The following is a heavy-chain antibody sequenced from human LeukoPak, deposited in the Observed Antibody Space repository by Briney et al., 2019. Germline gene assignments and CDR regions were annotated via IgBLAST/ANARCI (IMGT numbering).Heavy chain of an antibody. CDR1: GGSISSGSYY. CDR2: IYTSGST. CDR3: AREGYCSSTSCYGAYYYYYMDV. D-gene: IGHD2-2*01. J-gene: IGHJ6*03. Sequence: SETLSLTCTVSGGSISSGSYYWSWIRQPAGKGLEWIGRIYTSGSTNYNPSLKSRVTISVDTSKNQFSLKLSSVTAADTAVYYCAREGYCSSTSCYGAYYYYYMDVWGKGTTVTVSS. V-gene: IGHV4-61*02.